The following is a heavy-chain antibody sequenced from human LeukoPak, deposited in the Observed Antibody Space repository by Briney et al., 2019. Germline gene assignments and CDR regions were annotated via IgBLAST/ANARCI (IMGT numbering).Heavy chain of an antibody. CDR2: MNPNSGNT. CDR3: ARVGYDYGDYTDY. CDR1: GYTLTSYD. D-gene: IGHD4-17*01. J-gene: IGHJ4*02. Sequence: ASVKVSCKASGYTLTSYDIHWVRQATGQGLEWMGWMNPNSGNTGYAQKFQGRVTMTRNTSISTAYMELSSLRSEDTAVYYCARVGYDYGDYTDYWGQGTLVTVSS. V-gene: IGHV1-8*01.